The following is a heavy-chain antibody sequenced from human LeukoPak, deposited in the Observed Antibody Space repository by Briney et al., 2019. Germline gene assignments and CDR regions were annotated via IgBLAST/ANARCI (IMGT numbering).Heavy chain of an antibody. CDR1: GGSISSYY. J-gene: IGHJ4*02. CDR3: ARRTFGGVIAY. V-gene: IGHV4-59*12. Sequence: SSETLSLTCTVSGGSISSYYWSWIRQPPGKGLEWIGYIYYSGSTNYNPSLKSRVTISVDTSKNQFSLKLSSVTAADTAVYYCARRTFGGVIAYWGQGTLVTVSS. D-gene: IGHD3-16*02. CDR2: IYYSGST.